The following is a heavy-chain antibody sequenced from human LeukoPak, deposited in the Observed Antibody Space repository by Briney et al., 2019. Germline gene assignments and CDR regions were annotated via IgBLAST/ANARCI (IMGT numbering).Heavy chain of an antibody. CDR3: ARLGLTTVTGLDY. CDR1: GFTFSSHG. J-gene: IGHJ4*02. Sequence: GGTLRLSCAASGFTFSSHGMSWVRQAPGKGLEWVSAISGNGDNTYYADSVKGRFTISRDNSKNTLYLQMNSLRAEDTAVYYCARLGLTTVTGLDYWGQGTLVTVSS. CDR2: ISGNGDNT. D-gene: IGHD4-11*01. V-gene: IGHV3-23*01.